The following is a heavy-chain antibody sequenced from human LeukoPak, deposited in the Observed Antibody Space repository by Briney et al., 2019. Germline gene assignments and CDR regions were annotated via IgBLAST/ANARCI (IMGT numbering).Heavy chain of an antibody. D-gene: IGHD2-15*01. CDR1: GFTFSDYA. V-gene: IGHV3-23*01. CDR3: AKEGRGGGSKAFDF. Sequence: GGSLRLSCAASGFTFSDYAMTWVRQAPGKGLEWVSAIGATGYSTYYADSVKGRFTISRDNSKNTLYLQMNSLRAEDTAVYYCAKEGRGGGSKAFDFWGQGTLVTVSS. CDR2: IGATGYST. J-gene: IGHJ4*02.